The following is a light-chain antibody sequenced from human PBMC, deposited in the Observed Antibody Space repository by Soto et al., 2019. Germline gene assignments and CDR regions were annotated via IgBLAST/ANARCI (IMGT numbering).Light chain of an antibody. CDR3: QQYGSSPIT. CDR2: GAS. J-gene: IGKJ5*01. Sequence: EIVLTQSPGTLSLSPGERATLSCRASQSVISTYLAWYQQKPGQAPRLLIYGASSRATDIPDRFSGSGSGTDFTLTISRLEPEDFAVYYCQQYGSSPITFGQGTRRRL. V-gene: IGKV3-20*01. CDR1: QSVISTY.